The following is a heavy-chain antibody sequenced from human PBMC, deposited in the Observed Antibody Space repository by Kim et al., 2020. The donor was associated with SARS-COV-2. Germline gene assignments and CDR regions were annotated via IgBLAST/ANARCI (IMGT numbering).Heavy chain of an antibody. D-gene: IGHD3-10*01. Sequence: AGSVKGRFTISTDTSKSTLYLQMNSLRAEDTAVYYCARDRRGFNPYYGMDVWGQGTTVIVSS. V-gene: IGHV3-23*01. CDR3: ARDRRGFNPYYGMDV. J-gene: IGHJ6*02.